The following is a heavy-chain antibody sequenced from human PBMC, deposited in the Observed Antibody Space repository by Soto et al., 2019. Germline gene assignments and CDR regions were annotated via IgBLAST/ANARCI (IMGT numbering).Heavy chain of an antibody. J-gene: IGHJ4*02. D-gene: IGHD5-18*01. CDR1: GFTFSSYS. CDR3: ARVPRRGYSYPDY. Sequence: PGGSLRLSCAASGFTFSSYSMNWVRQAPGKGLEWVSSISSSSSYIYYADSVKGRFTISRDNAKNSLYLQMNSLRAEDTAVYYCARVPRRGYSYPDYWGQGTLVTVS. V-gene: IGHV3-21*01. CDR2: ISSSSSYI.